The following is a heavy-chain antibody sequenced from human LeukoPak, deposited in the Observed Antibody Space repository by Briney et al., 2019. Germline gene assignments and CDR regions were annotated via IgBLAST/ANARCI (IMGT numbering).Heavy chain of an antibody. D-gene: IGHD3/OR15-3a*01. J-gene: IGHJ4*02. CDR3: ARQAPLDGDFDF. V-gene: IGHV4-61*02. CDR1: NGSISSGRYY. Sequence: SETLSLTCTVSNGSISSGRYYWSWIRQPAGKGMEWIGRIFPSGSANYSPSLKSRATISVDTSKNQFSLILNSETAADTAVYYCARQAPLDGDFDFWGQGTLVTVSS. CDR2: IFPSGSA.